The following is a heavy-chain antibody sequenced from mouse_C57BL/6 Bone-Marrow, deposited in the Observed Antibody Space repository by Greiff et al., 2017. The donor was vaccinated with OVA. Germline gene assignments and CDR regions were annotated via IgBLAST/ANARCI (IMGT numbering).Heavy chain of an antibody. CDR1: GYAFSSSW. CDR3: ARHEYGYYASYFDY. CDR2: IYPGDGDT. D-gene: IGHD2-10*02. V-gene: IGHV1-82*01. J-gene: IGHJ2*01. Sequence: VQLQQSGPELVKPGASVKISCKASGYAFSSSWMNWVKQRPGKGLEWIGRIYPGDGDTNYNGKFKGKATLTADKSSSTAYMQLSSLTSEDSAVYFCARHEYGYYASYFDYWGQGTTLTVSS.